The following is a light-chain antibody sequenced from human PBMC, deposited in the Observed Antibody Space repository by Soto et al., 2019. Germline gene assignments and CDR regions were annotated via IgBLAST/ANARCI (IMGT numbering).Light chain of an antibody. V-gene: IGLV2-18*02. CDR2: EVS. J-gene: IGLJ1*01. Sequence: QPVLTQPPSVSGSPGQSVAISCSRTSSDVGSYNRVSWYQQPPGTAPKLMIYEVSNRPSGVPDRFSGSKSGNTASLTISGLQAEDEADYYCSSFTSSSTYVFGTGTKVTVL. CDR3: SSFTSSSTYV. CDR1: SSDVGSYNR.